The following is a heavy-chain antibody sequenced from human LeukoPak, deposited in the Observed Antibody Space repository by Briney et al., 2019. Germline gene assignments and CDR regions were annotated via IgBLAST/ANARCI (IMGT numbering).Heavy chain of an antibody. Sequence: GGSLRLSCAASGFTFSSYGMHWVRQAPGKGLEWVAIISSDGSNRYYADSVKGRFTISRDNSKNTLYLQMNSLRAEDTAVYYCARYSSGRTYDYWGQGTLVTVSS. CDR2: ISSDGSNR. D-gene: IGHD6-19*01. J-gene: IGHJ4*02. V-gene: IGHV3-30*03. CDR3: ARYSSGRTYDY. CDR1: GFTFSSYG.